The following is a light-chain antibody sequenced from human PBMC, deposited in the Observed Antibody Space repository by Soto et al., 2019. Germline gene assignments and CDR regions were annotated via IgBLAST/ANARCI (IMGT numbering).Light chain of an antibody. Sequence: EIVLTQSPATLSLSPGERATLSCRASQSVSSHLAWYQHKPGQAPRLLIYDASNRATGIPARFSGSGSGTDFTLTISSLEPEDFAVYYCHQYGSSPLTFGGGTKVEI. CDR2: DAS. CDR3: HQYGSSPLT. J-gene: IGKJ4*01. V-gene: IGKV3-11*01. CDR1: QSVSSH.